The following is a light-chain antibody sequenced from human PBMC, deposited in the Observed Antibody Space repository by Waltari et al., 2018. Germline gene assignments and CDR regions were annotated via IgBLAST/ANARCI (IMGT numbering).Light chain of an antibody. CDR3: SSYAGSNTCI. Sequence: QAAPTQPPSVSGSPGQSVTISCTGTSSDIGYYYAVSWYQQPPGKAPKLMIYDVSKRPSGVSDRFSGSKSGNTASLAISGLQAEDEADYYCSSYAGSNTCIFGAGTRLTVL. V-gene: IGLV2-11*01. CDR2: DVS. CDR1: SSDIGYYYA. J-gene: IGLJ1*01.